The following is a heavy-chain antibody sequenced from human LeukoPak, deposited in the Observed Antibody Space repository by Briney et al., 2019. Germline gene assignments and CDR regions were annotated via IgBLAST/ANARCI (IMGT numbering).Heavy chain of an antibody. CDR2: IKQDGSEK. Sequence: GGSLRLSCAASGFTFSNYWMSWVRQAPGKGLEWVANIKQDGSEKYYVDSVKGRFTISRDNAKKSLYLEMNSLRAEDTAMYYYTSVSGPGLYDYVWGTYPRYWGQGTLVTVSS. CDR1: GFTFSNYW. J-gene: IGHJ4*02. CDR3: TSVSGPGLYDYVWGTYPRY. D-gene: IGHD3-16*02. V-gene: IGHV3-7*02.